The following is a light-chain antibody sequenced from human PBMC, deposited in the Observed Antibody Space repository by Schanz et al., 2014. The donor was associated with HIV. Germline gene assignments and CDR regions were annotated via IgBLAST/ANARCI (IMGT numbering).Light chain of an antibody. Sequence: QSVLTQPASVSGSPGQSITVSCTGTSNDIGSYTYVAWYQQHPGKAPKVVVYGVFDRPSGISNRFSGSKSGNTASLTISGLQPEDEADYYCSSYAGRSTVVFGGGTKLTVL. V-gene: IGLV2-14*03. CDR1: SNDIGSYTY. CDR2: GVF. CDR3: SSYAGRSTVV. J-gene: IGLJ3*02.